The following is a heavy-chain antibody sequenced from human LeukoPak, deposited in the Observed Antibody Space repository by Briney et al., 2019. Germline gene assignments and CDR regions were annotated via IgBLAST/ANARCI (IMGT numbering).Heavy chain of an antibody. D-gene: IGHD6-13*01. V-gene: IGHV3-9*01. CDR2: ISWNSGSI. CDR1: GFTFDDYA. CDR3: ARLSELVLNGAFDI. J-gene: IGHJ3*02. Sequence: GGSLRLSCAASGFTFDDYAMHWVRQAPGKGLEWVSGISWNSGSIGYADSVKGRFTISRDNSKNTLYLQMNSLRAEDTAVYYCARLSELVLNGAFDIWGQGTMVTVSS.